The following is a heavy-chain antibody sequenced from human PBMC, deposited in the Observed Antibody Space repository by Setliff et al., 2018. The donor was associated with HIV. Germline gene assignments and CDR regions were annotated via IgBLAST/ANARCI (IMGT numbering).Heavy chain of an antibody. CDR2: ISGYNGNT. V-gene: IGHV1-18*01. Sequence: ASVKVSCKASNYTFTSYGISWVRQAPGQGLEWVGWISGYNGNTNFAQRLQGRVTMTRDTSISTAYMELSRLRSDDTALYYCARGGGSSAPDAFDIWGQGTMVTVSS. D-gene: IGHD1-26*01. J-gene: IGHJ3*02. CDR3: ARGGGSSAPDAFDI. CDR1: NYTFTSYG.